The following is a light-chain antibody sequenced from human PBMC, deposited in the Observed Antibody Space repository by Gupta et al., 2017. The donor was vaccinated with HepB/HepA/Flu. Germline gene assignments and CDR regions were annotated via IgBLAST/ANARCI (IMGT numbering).Light chain of an antibody. V-gene: IGKV3-20*01. CDR2: GAS. Sequence: EIVLTPSPGTLSLSPGERATLSCRASQSVSSSYLAWYQQKPGQAPRLLIYGASSRATGIPDRFSGSGSGTDFTLTISRREPEDFAVYYCQQYCSSPPWTFGQGTKVEIK. CDR1: QSVSSSY. CDR3: QQYCSSPPWT. J-gene: IGKJ1*01.